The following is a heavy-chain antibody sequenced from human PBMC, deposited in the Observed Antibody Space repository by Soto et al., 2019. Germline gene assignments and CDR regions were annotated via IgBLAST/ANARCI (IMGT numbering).Heavy chain of an antibody. D-gene: IGHD3-22*01. J-gene: IGHJ3*01. Sequence: QVQLVESGGGVVQPERSLRLSCAASGFTFSSYGMHWVRQAPGKGLEWVAVISYDGSNKYYADSVKGRFTISRDNSKNTLYLQMNSLRAEDTAVYYCASPYDSSGYFDAFDFWGQGTMVTVSS. CDR1: GFTFSSYG. CDR3: ASPYDSSGYFDAFDF. CDR2: ISYDGSNK. V-gene: IGHV3-30*03.